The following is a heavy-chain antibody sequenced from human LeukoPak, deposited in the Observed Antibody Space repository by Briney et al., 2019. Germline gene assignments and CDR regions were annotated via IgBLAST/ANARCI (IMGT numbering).Heavy chain of an antibody. CDR1: GFTFSSYA. V-gene: IGHV3-23*01. D-gene: IGHD3-9*01. Sequence: QSGGSLRLSCAASGFTFSSYAMSWVRQAPGKGLEWVSAISGSGGSTYYADSVKGRFTISRDNSKNTLYLQMNSLRAEDTAVYYCAKDQRLLRYFERAFDIWGQGTMVTVSS. CDR3: AKDQRLLRYFERAFDI. CDR2: ISGSGGST. J-gene: IGHJ3*02.